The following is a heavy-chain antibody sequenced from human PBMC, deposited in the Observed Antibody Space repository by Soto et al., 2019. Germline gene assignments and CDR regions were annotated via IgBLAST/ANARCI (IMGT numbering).Heavy chain of an antibody. CDR2: IKKDGSEK. CDR3: ARVADTAMVRWYFDL. J-gene: IGHJ2*01. D-gene: IGHD5-18*01. V-gene: IGHV3-7*01. CDR1: GFTFSSYW. Sequence: GGSLRLSCAASGFTFSSYWMSWVRQAPGKGLEWVANIKKDGSEKYYVDSVKGRFTISRDNAKNSLYLQMNSLRAEDTAVYYCARVADTAMVRWYFDLWGRGTLVTVSS.